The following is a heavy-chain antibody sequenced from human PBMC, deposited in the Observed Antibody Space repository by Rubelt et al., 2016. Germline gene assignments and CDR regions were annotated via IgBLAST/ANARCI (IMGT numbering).Heavy chain of an antibody. J-gene: IGHJ4*02. D-gene: IGHD3-22*01. V-gene: IGHV4-39*01. Sequence: GSIYYSGSPYYNPSLKSRVTISVDTSKNQFSLKLSSVTAADTAGYYCARLRYYYDSSGTNEYYFDYWGQGTLVTVSS. CDR3: ARLRYYYDSSGTNEYYFDY. CDR2: IYYSGSP.